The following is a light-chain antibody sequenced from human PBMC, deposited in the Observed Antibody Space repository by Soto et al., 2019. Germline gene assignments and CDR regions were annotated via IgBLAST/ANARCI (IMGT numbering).Light chain of an antibody. CDR3: MPATQFPYT. CDR1: EGLVHSDGNTY. Sequence: DIVMTQTPRSSPVTLGQPASISCRTSEGLVHSDGNTYLSWLQQRPGQPPRLLIYEISNRFSGVPDRFSGSGAGTDFTLKISRVEAEDVGIYYCMPATQFPYTFGQGTKLEIK. V-gene: IGKV2-24*01. CDR2: EIS. J-gene: IGKJ2*01.